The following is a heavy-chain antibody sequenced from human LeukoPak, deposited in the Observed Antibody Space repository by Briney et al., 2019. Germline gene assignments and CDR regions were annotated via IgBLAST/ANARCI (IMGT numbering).Heavy chain of an antibody. D-gene: IGHD1-26*01. CDR3: ASGSQRNYYYYGMDV. CDR1: GVTFSSYA. Sequence: GRSLRLSCAASGVTFSSYAMQWVRPAPGKGLERVAVISYDGSNKYYADSVKGRFTISRDNSRNTLYLQMNSLRAEDTAVYYCASGSQRNYYYYGMDVWGQGTTVTVSS. V-gene: IGHV3-30-3*01. J-gene: IGHJ6*02. CDR2: ISYDGSNK.